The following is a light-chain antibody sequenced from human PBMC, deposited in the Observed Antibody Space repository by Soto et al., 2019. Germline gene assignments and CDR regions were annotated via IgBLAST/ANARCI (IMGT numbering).Light chain of an antibody. V-gene: IGLV2-14*01. CDR1: SSDVGGYNY. CDR3: SSYTSRSTLV. J-gene: IGLJ1*01. CDR2: EVT. Sequence: QSALTQPASVSGSPGQSITISCTGTSSDVGGYNYVSWYQQHPGKAPKLMIYEVTNRPSGVSNRFSGSKSGNTASLTISGRQAEDEADYYCSSYTSRSTLVFGTGTKVTVL.